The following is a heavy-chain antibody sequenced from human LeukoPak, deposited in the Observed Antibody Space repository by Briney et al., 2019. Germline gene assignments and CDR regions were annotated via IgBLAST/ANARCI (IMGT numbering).Heavy chain of an antibody. J-gene: IGHJ4*02. D-gene: IGHD1-26*01. Sequence: GGSLRLSCAASGFTFSSYAMHWVRQAPGKGLEYVSAISSNGGSTYYANSVKGRFTISRDNSKNTLYLQMGSLRAEDMAVYYCARGKWELTSWGQGTLVTVSS. CDR2: ISSNGGST. CDR3: ARGKWELTS. V-gene: IGHV3-64*01. CDR1: GFTFSSYA.